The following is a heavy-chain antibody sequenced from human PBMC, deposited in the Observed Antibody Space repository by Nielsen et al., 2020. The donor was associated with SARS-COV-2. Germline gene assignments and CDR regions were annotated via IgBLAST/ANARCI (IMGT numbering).Heavy chain of an antibody. CDR2: INHSGST. CDR1: GGSFSGYY. V-gene: IGHV4-34*01. CDR3: ARGFRVTGFDY. J-gene: IGHJ4*02. Sequence: SETLSLTCAVYGGSFSGYYWSWIRQPPGKGLEWIGEINHSGSTNYNPSLKSRVTISVDTSKNQFSLKLSSVTAADTAVYYCARGFRVTGFDYWGQGTLVTVSP. D-gene: IGHD1-14*01.